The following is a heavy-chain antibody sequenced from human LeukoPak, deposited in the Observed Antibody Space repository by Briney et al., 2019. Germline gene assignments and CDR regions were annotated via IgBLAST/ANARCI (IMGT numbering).Heavy chain of an antibody. D-gene: IGHD6-19*01. J-gene: IGHJ6*02. CDR3: ARSSGPDYYGLDV. V-gene: IGHV4-39*01. CDR1: DASFSSTNYW. CDR2: IYYSGST. Sequence: SETLSLTCTVFDASFSSTNYWWVWIRQPPGKGLEWIGSIYYSGSTNINPSPKSRVTLFIDMSTKQFSLRLASMTAADTAVFYCARSSGPDYYGLDVWGQGTTVTVSS.